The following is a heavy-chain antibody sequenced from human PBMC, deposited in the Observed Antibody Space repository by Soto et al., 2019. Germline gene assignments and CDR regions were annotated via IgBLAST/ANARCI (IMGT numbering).Heavy chain of an antibody. Sequence: GGSLRLFCAASGFTFSSYSMNWVRQAPGKGLEWVSSISSSSSYIYYADSVKGRFTISRDNAKNSLYLQMNSLRAEDTAVYYCARDLRYGDYPLWGHGTLVTVSS. CDR3: ARDLRYGDYPL. V-gene: IGHV3-21*01. J-gene: IGHJ4*01. CDR1: GFTFSSYS. D-gene: IGHD4-17*01. CDR2: ISSSSSYI.